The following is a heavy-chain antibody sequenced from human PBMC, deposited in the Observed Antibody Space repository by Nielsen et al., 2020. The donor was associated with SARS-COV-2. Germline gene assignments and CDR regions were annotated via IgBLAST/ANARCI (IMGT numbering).Heavy chain of an antibody. D-gene: IGHD1-26*01. Sequence: WVRQAPGQGLEWMGRINPNSGGTNYAQKFQGRVTMTRDTSISTAYMELSRLRSDDTAVYYCARVGSDSGSYHLGFGWDHDAFDIWGQGTMVTVSS. J-gene: IGHJ3*02. CDR3: ARVGSDSGSYHLGFGWDHDAFDI. V-gene: IGHV1-2*06. CDR2: INPNSGGT.